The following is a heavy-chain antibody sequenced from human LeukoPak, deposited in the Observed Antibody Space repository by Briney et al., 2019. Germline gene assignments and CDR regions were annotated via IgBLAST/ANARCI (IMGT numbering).Heavy chain of an antibody. CDR2: IYNSGTT. D-gene: IGHD3-10*01. J-gene: IGHJ4*02. V-gene: IGHV4-59*08. CDR1: GDSLSDYY. Sequence: SETLSLTCTVSGDSLSDYYWSWIRQPPGKGLEWIGYIYNSGTTNYNPSLKSRVTISVDTSKNQFSMKLNSVTAADTAVYYCARQSGSGRMSYHFDYWGQGTLVTVSS. CDR3: ARQSGSGRMSYHFDY.